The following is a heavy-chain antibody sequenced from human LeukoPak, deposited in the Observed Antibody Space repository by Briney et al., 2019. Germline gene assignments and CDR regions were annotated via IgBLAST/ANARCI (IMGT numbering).Heavy chain of an antibody. CDR1: GGSISSYY. CDR3: ARERMTYDFWSGYRREGFDY. D-gene: IGHD3-3*01. V-gene: IGHV4-4*07. Sequence: PSETLSLTCTVSGGSISSYYWSWLRQPAGKGLEWLGRIYTSGSTNYNPSLKSRVTMSVDTSKNQFSLKLSSVTAADTAVYYCARERMTYDFWSGYRREGFDYWGQGTLVTVSS. J-gene: IGHJ4*02. CDR2: IYTSGST.